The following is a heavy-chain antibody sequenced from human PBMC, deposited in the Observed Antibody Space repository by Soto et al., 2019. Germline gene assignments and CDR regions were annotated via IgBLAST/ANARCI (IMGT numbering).Heavy chain of an antibody. CDR3: ARGATMVRGVIIGGSWFDP. Sequence: PSETLSLTCAVSGGSISSGGYSWSWIRQPPGKGLEWIGYIYHSGSTYYNPSLKSRVTIPVDRSKNQFSLKLSSVTAADTAVYYCARGATMVRGVIIGGSWFDPWGQGTLVTVSS. CDR2: IYHSGST. J-gene: IGHJ5*02. V-gene: IGHV4-30-2*01. CDR1: GGSISSGGYS. D-gene: IGHD3-10*01.